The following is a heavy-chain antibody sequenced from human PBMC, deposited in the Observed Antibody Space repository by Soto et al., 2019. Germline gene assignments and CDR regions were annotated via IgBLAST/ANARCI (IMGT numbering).Heavy chain of an antibody. CDR1: GHTFTKYG. CDR3: GRDGDEWDKRYLDS. CDR2: ISANSGHT. D-gene: IGHD1-26*01. J-gene: IGHJ4*02. V-gene: IGHV1-18*01. Sequence: QVQLTQSGADVKMPGASVKVSCKATGHTFTKYGIRWVRQAPGQGLAWVGWISANSGHTNHAHKFQDRVTMTTDTSTNKVYMELRSLTTDDTAVYYCGRDGDEWDKRYLDSWGKGTLVTVSS.